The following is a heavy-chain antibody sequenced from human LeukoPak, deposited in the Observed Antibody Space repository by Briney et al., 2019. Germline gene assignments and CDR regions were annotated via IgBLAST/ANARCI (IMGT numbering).Heavy chain of an antibody. D-gene: IGHD5-12*01. CDR2: ISGSGNST. CDR1: GFTFSTQS. V-gene: IGHV3-23*01. J-gene: IGHJ4*02. Sequence: GGSLRLSCAPSGFTFSTQSMTCDRQAPGEGLEWVSSISGSGNSTYYADSVKGRSTISRDNSTNTLYLQMNSLRAEDTAVYYCGKDYGGGWLYYFDYWGQGTLVTVSS. CDR3: GKDYGGGWLYYFDY.